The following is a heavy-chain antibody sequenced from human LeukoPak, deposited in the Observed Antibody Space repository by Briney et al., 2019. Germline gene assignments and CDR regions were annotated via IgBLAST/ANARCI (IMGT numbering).Heavy chain of an antibody. V-gene: IGHV1-2*02. CDR3: ARLADLGYCSGGSCYSGWYDP. Sequence: ASVKVSCKASGYTFTGYYMHWVRQAPGQGLEWMGWINPNSGGTNYAQKFQGRVTMTSDTSISTAYMELSRLRSDDTAVYYCARLADLGYCSGGSCYSGWYDPWGQGTLVTVSS. CDR2: INPNSGGT. D-gene: IGHD2-15*01. CDR1: GYTFTGYY. J-gene: IGHJ5*02.